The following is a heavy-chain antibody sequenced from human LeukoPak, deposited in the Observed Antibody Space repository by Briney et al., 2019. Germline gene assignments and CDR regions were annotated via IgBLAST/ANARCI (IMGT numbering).Heavy chain of an antibody. Sequence: PSETLSLTCAVYGGSFSGYYWSWIRQPPGKGLEWIGEINHSGSTNYNPSLKSRVTISVDTSKNQFSLKLSSVTAADTAMYYCARARVMWDIVVVVAAKYFDYWGQGTLVTVSS. D-gene: IGHD2-15*01. CDR2: INHSGST. CDR1: GGSFSGYY. V-gene: IGHV4-34*01. J-gene: IGHJ4*02. CDR3: ARARVMWDIVVVVAAKYFDY.